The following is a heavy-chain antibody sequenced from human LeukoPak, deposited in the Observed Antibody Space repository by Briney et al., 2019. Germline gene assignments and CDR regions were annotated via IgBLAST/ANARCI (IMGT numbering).Heavy chain of an antibody. J-gene: IGHJ4*02. V-gene: IGHV4-34*01. Sequence: SETLSLTCAIYGGPLSGYSWSWIRQPPGKGLEWIGEINDRGSTTYNPSLQSRPSMSLDTSRNQFSLTLGPVTAADTAVYFCARSGRYQIYWGQGTLVTVSS. D-gene: IGHD3-10*01. CDR3: ARSGRYQIY. CDR1: GGPLSGYS. CDR2: INDRGST.